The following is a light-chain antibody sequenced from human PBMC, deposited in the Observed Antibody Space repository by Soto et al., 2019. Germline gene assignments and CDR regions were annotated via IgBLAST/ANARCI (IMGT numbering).Light chain of an antibody. V-gene: IGKV3-11*01. CDR3: QQRSNWPSIT. CDR2: DAS. Sequence: EIVLTQSPATLSLSPGERATLSCRASQSVSSYLAWYQQKPGQAPRLLIYDASNRATGIPARFGGSGSGTDFTLTISDLEPEDFAVYYCQQRSNWPSITFGQGTRLEI. J-gene: IGKJ5*01. CDR1: QSVSSY.